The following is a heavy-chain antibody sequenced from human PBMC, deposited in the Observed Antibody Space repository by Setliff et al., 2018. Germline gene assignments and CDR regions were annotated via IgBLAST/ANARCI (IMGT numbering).Heavy chain of an antibody. CDR3: ARTGTYRYFDY. J-gene: IGHJ4*02. V-gene: IGHV4-39*01. D-gene: IGHD1-1*01. CDR2: IHYSGTT. CDR1: GASITSGRNY. Sequence: SETLSLTCTVSGASITSGRNYWGWIRQPPGKGLEWIGRIHYSGTTYSNASLASRLTISVDTSKNQFSLKLTSVTAADTAVYYCARTGTYRYFDYWGQGTLVTVSS.